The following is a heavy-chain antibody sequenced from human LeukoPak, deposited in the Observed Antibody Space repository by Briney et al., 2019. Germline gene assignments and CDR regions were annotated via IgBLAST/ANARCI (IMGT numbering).Heavy chain of an antibody. Sequence: PGGSLRLSCAASGFIFSSYAVHWVCQAPGKGLEWVAFISFDGSNKYYADSVKGRFTISRDNSKNTLYLQMNSLRAEDTAVYYCARQVAGLDYWGQGTLVTVSS. CDR1: GFIFSSYA. D-gene: IGHD6-19*01. V-gene: IGHV3-30-3*01. CDR2: ISFDGSNK. J-gene: IGHJ4*02. CDR3: ARQVAGLDY.